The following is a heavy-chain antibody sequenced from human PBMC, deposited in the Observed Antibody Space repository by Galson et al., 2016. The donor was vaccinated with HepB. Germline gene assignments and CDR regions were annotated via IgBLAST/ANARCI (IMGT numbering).Heavy chain of an antibody. Sequence: TLSLTCTVSGGSVSSGGYYWTWIRRPPGKGLEWIGYIYYSGSTKYNPSLKSRVTISVDTPKNQFSLKLSSVTAADTAVYYCARERNYYGMDVWGQGTTVTVSS. CDR3: ARERNYYGMDV. J-gene: IGHJ6*02. CDR2: IYYSGST. V-gene: IGHV4-61*08. CDR1: GGSVSSGGYY.